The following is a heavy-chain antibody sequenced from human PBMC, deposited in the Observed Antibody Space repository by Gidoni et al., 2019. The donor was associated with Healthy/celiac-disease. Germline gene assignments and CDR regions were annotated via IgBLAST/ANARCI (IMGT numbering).Heavy chain of an antibody. CDR2: INHSGST. CDR3: ARGIYDFWGKYYYYMDV. V-gene: IGHV4-34*01. Sequence: QVQLQQWGAGLLKPSETLSLTCAVYGGSFSGYYWSWLRQPPGNGLEVIVEINHSGSTNYNPSLKSRVTISVDTSKNQFSLKLISVTAADTAVYYCARGIYDFWGKYYYYMDVWGKGTTVTVSS. D-gene: IGHD3-3*01. J-gene: IGHJ6*03. CDR1: GGSFSGYY.